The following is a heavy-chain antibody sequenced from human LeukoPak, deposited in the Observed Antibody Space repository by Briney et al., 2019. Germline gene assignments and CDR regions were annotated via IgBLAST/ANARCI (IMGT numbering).Heavy chain of an antibody. CDR3: AREGGYFRPLDY. V-gene: IGHV4-4*03. J-gene: IGHJ4*02. D-gene: IGHD3-22*01. Sequence: KLQGTLSLTCDVSGGSVTTTNWWTWVRQPPGKGLEWIGEVHLDGRTNYNPSLRSRLTMSVDLSENHVSLKLTSVTAADTAVYYCAREGGYFRPLDYSGQGTLVTVSS. CDR1: GGSVTTTNW. CDR2: VHLDGRT.